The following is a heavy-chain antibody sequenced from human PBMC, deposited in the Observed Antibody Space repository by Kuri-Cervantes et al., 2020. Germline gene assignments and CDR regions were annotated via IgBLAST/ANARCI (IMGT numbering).Heavy chain of an antibody. CDR2: IIPIFGTS. D-gene: IGHD3-22*01. CDR3: ARNYDSSGYESFHYYYYMDV. V-gene: IGHV1-69*06. Sequence: SVKVSCKASGGTFTNYAINWVRQAPGQGLEWMGGIIPIFGTSNYTQNFQGRVTITADKSTSTAYMELSSLKSEDTAVYYCARNYDSSGYESFHYYYYMDVWGKGTTVTVSS. J-gene: IGHJ6*03. CDR1: GGTFTNYA.